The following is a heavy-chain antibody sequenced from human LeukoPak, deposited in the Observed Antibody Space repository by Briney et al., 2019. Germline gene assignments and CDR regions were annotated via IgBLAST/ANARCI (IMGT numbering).Heavy chain of an antibody. J-gene: IGHJ4*02. CDR3: ARANSYGSPHDY. CDR2: ISSSGSTI. CDR1: GFTFSSYA. D-gene: IGHD5-18*01. V-gene: IGHV3-48*04. Sequence: GGSLRLSCAASGFTFSSYAMSWVRQAPGKGLEWVSYISSSGSTIYYADSVKGRFTISRDNAKNSLYLQMNSLRAEDTAVYYCARANSYGSPHDYWGQGTLVTVSS.